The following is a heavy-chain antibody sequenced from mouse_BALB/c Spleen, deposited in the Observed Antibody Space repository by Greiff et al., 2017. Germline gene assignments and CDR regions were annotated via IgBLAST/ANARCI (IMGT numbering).Heavy chain of an antibody. CDR2: INPNNGGT. V-gene: IGHV1-18*01. Sequence: VQLQQSGPELVKPGASVKVSCKASGYAFTDYNMDWVKQSHGKSLEWIGDINPNNGGTIYNQKFKGKATLTVDKSSSTAYMELRSLTSEDTAVYYCARGRGWYFDVWGAGTTVTVSS. CDR1: GYAFTDYN. CDR3: ARGRGWYFDV. J-gene: IGHJ1*01.